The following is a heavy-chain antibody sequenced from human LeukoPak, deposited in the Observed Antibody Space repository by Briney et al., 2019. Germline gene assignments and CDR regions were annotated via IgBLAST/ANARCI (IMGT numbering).Heavy chain of an antibody. CDR1: GFTFSSYA. D-gene: IGHD3-22*01. V-gene: IGHV3-30*04. J-gene: IGHJ4*02. Sequence: GGSLRLSCAASGFTFSSYAMHWVRQAPGKGLEWVAIISYDGSNKYYADSVKGRFTISRDNSKKTLHLQMNSLRAEDTAVYYCARDQDYYDSSGYSGIDYWGQGTLVTVSS. CDR2: ISYDGSNK. CDR3: ARDQDYYDSSGYSGIDY.